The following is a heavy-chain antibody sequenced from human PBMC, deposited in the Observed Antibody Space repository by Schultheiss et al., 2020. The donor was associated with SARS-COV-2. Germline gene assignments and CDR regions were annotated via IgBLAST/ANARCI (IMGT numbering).Heavy chain of an antibody. Sequence: SVKVSCKASGGTFSSYAISRVRQAPGQGLEWMGRIIPILGIANYAQKLQGRVTMTTDTSTSTAYMELRSLRSDDTAVYYCARAPSRYGDYLCDYWGQGTLVTVSS. CDR1: GGTFSSYA. V-gene: IGHV1-69*04. CDR3: ARAPSRYGDYLCDY. CDR2: IIPILGIA. D-gene: IGHD4-17*01. J-gene: IGHJ4*02.